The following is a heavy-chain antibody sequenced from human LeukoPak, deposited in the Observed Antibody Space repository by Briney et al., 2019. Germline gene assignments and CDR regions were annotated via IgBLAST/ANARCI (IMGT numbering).Heavy chain of an antibody. CDR1: GFTFSNAW. CDR3: TTGPWELTSFDY. D-gene: IGHD1-26*01. CDR2: IKSKTDGGTT. V-gene: IGHV3-15*07. J-gene: IGHJ4*02. Sequence: PGGALRLSCAASGFTFSNAWMNWVRQAPGKGLEWVGRIKSKTDGGTTDYAAPVKGRFTISRDDSKNTLYLQMNSLKTEDTAVYYCTTGPWELTSFDYWGQGTLVTVSS.